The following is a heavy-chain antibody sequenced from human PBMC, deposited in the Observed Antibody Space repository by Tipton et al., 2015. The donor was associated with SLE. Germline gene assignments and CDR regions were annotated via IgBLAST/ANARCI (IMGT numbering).Heavy chain of an antibody. J-gene: IGHJ4*02. D-gene: IGHD3-3*01. CDR2: IYYSGST. CDR3: AKDFSSDFWSGYHPFDY. Sequence: TLSLTCTVSGGSITSYYWSWIRQPPGKGLEWIGYIYYSGSTNYNPSLKSRVTISVDTSKNQFSLKLSSVTAADTAVYYCAKDFSSDFWSGYHPFDYWSQGTLVTVSS. V-gene: IGHV4-59*01. CDR1: GGSITSYY.